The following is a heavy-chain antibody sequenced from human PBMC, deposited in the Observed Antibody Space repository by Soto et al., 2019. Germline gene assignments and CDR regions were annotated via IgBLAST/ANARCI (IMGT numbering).Heavy chain of an antibody. Sequence: PSETLSLTCTVSGGYISSYYWSWIRQPPGKGLEWIGYIYYSGSTNYNPSLKSRVTISVDTSKNQFSLKLSSVTAADTAVYYCARRYGVYFDYWGQGTLVTVSS. V-gene: IGHV4-59*08. D-gene: IGHD4-17*01. CDR1: GGYISSYY. CDR2: IYYSGST. CDR3: ARRYGVYFDY. J-gene: IGHJ4*02.